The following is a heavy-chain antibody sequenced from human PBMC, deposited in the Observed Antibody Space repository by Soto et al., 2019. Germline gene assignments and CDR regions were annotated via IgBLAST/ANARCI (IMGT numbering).Heavy chain of an antibody. V-gene: IGHV1-69*05. CDR1: GGTFSTYA. Sequence: QVQLVQSGAEVKKPGSSVKVSCKASGGTFSTYAINWGRLASGQGLEWMGGIIPMFGTANYAQKFQGRVTITTDEATTTGSMELSSPRSEGTAVYYCARALPIWYFDLWGRGTLVTVSS. J-gene: IGHJ2*01. CDR3: ARALPIWYFDL. CDR2: IIPMFGTA.